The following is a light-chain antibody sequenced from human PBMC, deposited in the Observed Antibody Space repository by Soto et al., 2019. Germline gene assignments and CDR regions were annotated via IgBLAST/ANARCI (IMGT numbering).Light chain of an antibody. CDR3: AACDDSLIGEV. Sequence: QSVLTQPPSASGTPGQRVTISCSGSSSNIGSNTVNWYQQLPGTTPKLLIYSNNQQPSAVPARFSGSKTATPASLAISGLLSEEEEAYDCAACDDSLIGEVFGTGTKLTVL. CDR2: SNN. CDR1: SSNIGSNT. V-gene: IGLV1-44*01. J-gene: IGLJ1*01.